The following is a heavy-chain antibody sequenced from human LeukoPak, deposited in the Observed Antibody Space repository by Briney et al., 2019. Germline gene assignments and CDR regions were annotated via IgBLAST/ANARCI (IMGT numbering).Heavy chain of an antibody. Sequence: GGSLRLSCAASGFTFSSYSMNWVRQAPGKGLEWVSYISSSSSTIYYADSVKGRFTISRDNAKNSLYLQMNSLRAEDTAVYYCARDRSSWSEGFDYWGQGTLVTVSS. CDR1: GFTFSSYS. J-gene: IGHJ4*02. CDR3: ARDRSSWSEGFDY. CDR2: ISSSSSTI. V-gene: IGHV3-48*01. D-gene: IGHD6-13*01.